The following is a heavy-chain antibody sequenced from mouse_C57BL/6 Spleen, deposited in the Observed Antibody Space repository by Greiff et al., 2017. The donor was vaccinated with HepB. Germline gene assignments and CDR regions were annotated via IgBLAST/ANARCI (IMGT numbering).Heavy chain of an antibody. CDR1: GFTFCSYA. D-gene: IGHD1-1*01. V-gene: IGHV5-4*03. CDR2: ISDGGSYT. Sequence: EVKLMESGGGLVKPGGSLKLSCAASGFTFCSYAMSWVRQTPEKRLEWVATISDGGSYTYYPDNVKGRFTISRDNAKNNLYLQMSHLKPEDTAMYYCARGGVITTAYYLDYWGQGTTLTVSS. J-gene: IGHJ2*01. CDR3: ARGGVITTAYYLDY.